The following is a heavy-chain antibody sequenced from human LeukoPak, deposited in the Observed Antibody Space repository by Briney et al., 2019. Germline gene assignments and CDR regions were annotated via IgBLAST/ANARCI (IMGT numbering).Heavy chain of an antibody. CDR1: GFTFSSYA. Sequence: GGSLRLSCAASGFTFSSYAMSWVRQAPGKGLEWVSAISGSAGSTYYADSVKGRFTIFRDNSKNTLYLQMNSLRAEDTAIYYCAKTYYYDSSGYYYVFDYWGQGTLVTASS. D-gene: IGHD3-22*01. CDR3: AKTYYYDSSGYYYVFDY. V-gene: IGHV3-23*01. J-gene: IGHJ4*02. CDR2: ISGSAGST.